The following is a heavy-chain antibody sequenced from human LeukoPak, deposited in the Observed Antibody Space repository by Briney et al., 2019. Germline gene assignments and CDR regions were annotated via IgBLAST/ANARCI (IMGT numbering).Heavy chain of an antibody. Sequence: GGSLRLSCAASGFTFSSYGMHWDRQAPGKGLEWVAVISYDGSNKYYADSVKGRFTISRDNSKNTLYLQMNSLRAEDTAVYYCAKDLGYCSSTSCYPYFQHWGQGTLVTVSS. J-gene: IGHJ1*01. D-gene: IGHD2-2*01. CDR1: GFTFSSYG. CDR3: AKDLGYCSSTSCYPYFQH. CDR2: ISYDGSNK. V-gene: IGHV3-30*18.